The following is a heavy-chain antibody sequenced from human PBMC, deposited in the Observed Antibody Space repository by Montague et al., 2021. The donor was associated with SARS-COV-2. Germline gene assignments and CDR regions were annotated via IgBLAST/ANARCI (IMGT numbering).Heavy chain of an antibody. V-gene: IGHV4-30-4*01. CDR2: IFYSGST. Sequence: IFYSGSTYYNPSLESRVTISVDTSKNQFSLKLSSMTAADTAVYYCASESQLGYSYGTGYYYVMDVWGQGTTVTVSS. D-gene: IGHD5-18*01. CDR3: ASESQLGYSYGTGYYYVMDV. J-gene: IGHJ6*02.